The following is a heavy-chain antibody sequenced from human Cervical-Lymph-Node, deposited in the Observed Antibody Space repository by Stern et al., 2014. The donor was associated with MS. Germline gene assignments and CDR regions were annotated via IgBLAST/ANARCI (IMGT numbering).Heavy chain of an antibody. CDR1: GNTFTGYF. Sequence: QVQLVQSGAEVKKPGASVKVSCKASGNTFTGYFIHWVRQAPGQGLEWVGRINHYSGGTEYAQKFQGRVTMTRDTSITTAYMELSGLTSDDTAIYYCARDTVVVPATIDYFGMDVWGQGTTVTVSS. CDR2: INHYSGGT. V-gene: IGHV1-2*06. CDR3: ARDTVVVPATIDYFGMDV. J-gene: IGHJ6*02. D-gene: IGHD2-2*01.